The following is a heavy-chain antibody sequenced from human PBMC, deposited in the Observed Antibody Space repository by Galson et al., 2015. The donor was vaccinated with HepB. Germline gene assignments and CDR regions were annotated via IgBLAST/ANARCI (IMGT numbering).Heavy chain of an antibody. CDR2: ISYDGSNK. V-gene: IGHV3-30*03. J-gene: IGHJ4*02. Sequence: SLRLSCAASGFTFSSYGMHWVRQAPGKGLEWVAVISYDGSNKYYADSVKGRFTISRDNSKNTLYLQMNSLRAEDTAVYYCATGDPYYFDYWGQGTLVTVSS. CDR1: GFTFSSYG. D-gene: IGHD4-17*01. CDR3: ATGDPYYFDY.